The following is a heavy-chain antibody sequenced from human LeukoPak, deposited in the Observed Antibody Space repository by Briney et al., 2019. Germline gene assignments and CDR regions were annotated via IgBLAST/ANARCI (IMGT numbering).Heavy chain of an antibody. CDR1: GGSISSGDYY. CDR3: ARDYYDSSGFSYFDS. CDR2: IFYSGST. J-gene: IGHJ4*02. Sequence: SETLSLTWTVSGGSISSGDYYWNWIRQPPGKGLEWIGYIFYSGSTNYNPSLNSRVTISVDTSKNQFSLKLSSVTAADTAVYYCARDYYDSSGFSYFDSWGRGTLVTVSS. V-gene: IGHV4-61*08. D-gene: IGHD3-22*01.